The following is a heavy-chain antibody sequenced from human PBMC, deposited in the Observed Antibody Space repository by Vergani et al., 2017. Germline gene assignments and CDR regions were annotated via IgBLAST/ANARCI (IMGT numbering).Heavy chain of an antibody. J-gene: IGHJ6*03. CDR1: GGSISSYY. CDR3: ARGGSIVATRYMDV. D-gene: IGHD5-12*01. Sequence: QVQLQESGPGLVKPSETLSLTCTVSGGSISSYYWSWIRQPAGKGLEWIGRIYTSGSTNYNPSLKSRVTMSVDTSKNQFSLKLSSVTAADTAVYYCARGGSIVATRYMDVWGKGTTVTVSS. CDR2: IYTSGST. V-gene: IGHV4-4*07.